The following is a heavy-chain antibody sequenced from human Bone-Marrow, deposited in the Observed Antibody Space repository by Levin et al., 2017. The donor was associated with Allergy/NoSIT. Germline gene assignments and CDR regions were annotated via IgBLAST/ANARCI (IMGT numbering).Heavy chain of an antibody. CDR1: GFTFHEHG. CDR3: VKGLYFDWFFRYFDQ. Sequence: GGSLRLSCAASGFTFHEHGMHWVRQAPGKGLEWVSGINWNSGSIAYADSVKGRFTISRDNAKNSLYLQMNSLRPEDTALYSCVKGLYFDWFFRYFDQWGQGTLVTVSS. D-gene: IGHD3-9*01. CDR2: INWNSGSI. V-gene: IGHV3-9*01. J-gene: IGHJ4*02.